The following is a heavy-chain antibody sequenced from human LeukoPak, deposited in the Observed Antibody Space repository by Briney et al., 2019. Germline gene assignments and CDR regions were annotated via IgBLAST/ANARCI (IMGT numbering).Heavy chain of an antibody. J-gene: IGHJ3*02. CDR2: SNPSGGST. CDR1: GYTFTSHF. D-gene: IGHD3-10*01. CDR3: ARASDGSGSYYSSANDAFDS. V-gene: IGHV1-46*01. Sequence: ASVKVSCKASGYTFTSHFIHWVRQAPGQGIEWMGISNPSGGSTNYAQNFQGRVTMTRDMSTSTVYMEMSSLRYGDTVVVYCARASDGSGSYYSSANDAFDSWGQGTMITVSS.